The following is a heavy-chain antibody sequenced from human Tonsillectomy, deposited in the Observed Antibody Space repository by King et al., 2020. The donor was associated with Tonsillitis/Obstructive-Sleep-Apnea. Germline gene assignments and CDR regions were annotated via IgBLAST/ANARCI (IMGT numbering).Heavy chain of an antibody. CDR2: ISSGSTYM. Sequence: VQLVESGGGLVKPGGSLRLSCAASGFTFNSYYMNWVRQAPGRGLEWVSSISSGSTYMYYTDSVKGRFTISRDNAKNSLFLQMNSLRAEDTAVYYCASEDIEKGDALDIWRQGTTVSVSS. D-gene: IGHD2-15*01. V-gene: IGHV3-21*01. CDR3: ASEDIEKGDALDI. J-gene: IGHJ3*02. CDR1: GFTFNSYY.